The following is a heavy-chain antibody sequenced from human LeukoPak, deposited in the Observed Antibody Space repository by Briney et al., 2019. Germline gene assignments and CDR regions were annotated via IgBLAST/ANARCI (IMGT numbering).Heavy chain of an antibody. D-gene: IGHD4-23*01. CDR1: GFAFSSYW. V-gene: IGHV3-74*01. CDR2: IASDGSST. CDR3: ARGRPHGNDY. Sequence: GGSLRLSCAASGFAFSSYWMNWVRQAPGKGLVWVSRIASDGSSTTYADSVKGRFSISRDNAKNTLYLQMNSLRVEDTAVYYCARGRPHGNDYWGQGTLVTVSP. J-gene: IGHJ4*02.